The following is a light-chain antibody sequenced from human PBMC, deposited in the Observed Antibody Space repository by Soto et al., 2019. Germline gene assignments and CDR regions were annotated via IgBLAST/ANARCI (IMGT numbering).Light chain of an antibody. CDR2: DAS. Sequence: EIVLTQSPATLSLSPGERATLSCRASQSLSSYLAWYQQKPGQAPRLLIYDASSRATGIPARFSGSGSGTDFTLTIISLEPEDFAVYYCQQRSNWQGFTFGPGTKVDIK. J-gene: IGKJ3*01. CDR1: QSLSSY. V-gene: IGKV3-11*01. CDR3: QQRSNWQGFT.